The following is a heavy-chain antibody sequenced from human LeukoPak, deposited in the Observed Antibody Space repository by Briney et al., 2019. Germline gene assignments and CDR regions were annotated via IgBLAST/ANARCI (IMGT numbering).Heavy chain of an antibody. CDR2: IYTSGST. V-gene: IGHV4-61*02. CDR3: ARAHRWCTGTSCYQERPQYYYYYMDV. Sequence: SQTLSLTCTVSGGSISSGSYYWSWIRQPAGKGLEWIGRIYTSGSTNDNPSLKSRVTISLDTSNSQFSLRLSSVTAADTAVYYCARAHRWCTGTSCYQERPQYYYYYMDVWGKGTTVTISS. D-gene: IGHD2-2*01. J-gene: IGHJ6*03. CDR1: GGSISSGSYY.